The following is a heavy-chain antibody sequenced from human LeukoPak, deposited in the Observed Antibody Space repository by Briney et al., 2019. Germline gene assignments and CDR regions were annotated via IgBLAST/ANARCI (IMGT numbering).Heavy chain of an antibody. CDR3: AREYQGTDYLLVYYFDY. D-gene: IGHD4-11*01. J-gene: IGHJ4*02. Sequence: GGSLRLSCAASGFTFSDYYMSWIRQAPGKGLEWVSYISRSAGTIYYADSVKGRFTISRDNAKNSLYLQMNSLRAEDTAVYYCAREYQGTDYLLVYYFDYWGQGTLVTVSS. CDR1: GFTFSDYY. CDR2: ISRSAGTI. V-gene: IGHV3-11*01.